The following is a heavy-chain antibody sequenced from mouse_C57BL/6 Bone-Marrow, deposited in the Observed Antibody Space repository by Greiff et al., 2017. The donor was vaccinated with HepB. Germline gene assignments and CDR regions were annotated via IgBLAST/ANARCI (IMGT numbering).Heavy chain of an antibody. D-gene: IGHD1-1*01. J-gene: IGHJ1*03. CDR2: IRSKSNNYAT. CDR1: GFSFNTYA. CDR3: VRHPDYYGSSYWYFGV. Sequence: EVQGVESGGGLVQPKGSLKLSCAASGFSFNTYAMNWVRQAPGKGLEWVARIRSKSNNYATYYADSVKDRFTISRDDSESMLYLQMNNLKTEDTAMYYCVRHPDYYGSSYWYFGVWGTGTTVTVAS. V-gene: IGHV10-1*01.